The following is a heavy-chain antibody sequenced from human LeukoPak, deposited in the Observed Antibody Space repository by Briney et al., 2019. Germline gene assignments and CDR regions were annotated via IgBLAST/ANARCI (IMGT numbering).Heavy chain of an antibody. CDR1: GFTFSDHD. CDR2: SKNKANKPNVYTT. V-gene: IGHV3-72*01. D-gene: IGHD2-2*02. J-gene: IGHJ6*03. Sequence: GGSLRLSCAASGFTFSDHDMDWVRQAPGKGLEWVGRSKNKANKPNVYTTEHAASVKGRFTISRDDSKSIAYLQMNSLKTEDTAVYYCTRYTALHYYYYMDVWGKGTTVTISS. CDR3: TRYTALHYYYYMDV.